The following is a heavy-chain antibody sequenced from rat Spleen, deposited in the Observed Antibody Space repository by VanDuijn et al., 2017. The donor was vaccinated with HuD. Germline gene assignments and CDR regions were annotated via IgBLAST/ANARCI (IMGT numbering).Heavy chain of an antibody. D-gene: IGHD2-5*01. CDR2: ISPSGGST. Sequence: EVQLVESGGGLVQPGRSLKLSCTASGLSFSNYDMAWVRQAPTKGLEWVASISPSGGSTYYRDSVKGRFTVSRDTAQNTLYLQMNSPTSEDTATYYCTRGGYFRHWGQGVMVTVSS. V-gene: IGHV5S23*01. J-gene: IGHJ2*01. CDR1: GLSFSNYD. CDR3: TRGGYFRH.